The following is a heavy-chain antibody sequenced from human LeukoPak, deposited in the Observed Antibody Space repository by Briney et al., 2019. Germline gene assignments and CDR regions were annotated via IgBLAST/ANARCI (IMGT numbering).Heavy chain of an antibody. Sequence: GASVTVSCKASGYTFTGYYMHWVRQAPGQGLEWMGWINPNSGGTNYAQKFQGRVTMTRDTSISTAYMELSRLRSDDTAVYYCARGREYYDILTGYYWFDPWGQGTLVTVSS. CDR2: INPNSGGT. CDR3: ARGREYYDILTGYYWFDP. J-gene: IGHJ5*02. CDR1: GYTFTGYY. D-gene: IGHD3-9*01. V-gene: IGHV1-2*02.